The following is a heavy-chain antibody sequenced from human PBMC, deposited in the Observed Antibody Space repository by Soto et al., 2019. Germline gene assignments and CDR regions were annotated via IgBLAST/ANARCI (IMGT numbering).Heavy chain of an antibody. J-gene: IGHJ4*02. D-gene: IGHD3-22*01. V-gene: IGHV1-18*04. Sequence: ASVKGYCKASGYTYTSYGISWVRQDPGQGLEWMGWISAYNGNTNDAQNLQGRVTMTTDTSTSTAYMELRSLRSDDTAVYYCARVPIYYYDSSGSPDYFDYWGQGTLVTVSS. CDR1: GYTYTSYG. CDR2: ISAYNGNT. CDR3: ARVPIYYYDSSGSPDYFDY.